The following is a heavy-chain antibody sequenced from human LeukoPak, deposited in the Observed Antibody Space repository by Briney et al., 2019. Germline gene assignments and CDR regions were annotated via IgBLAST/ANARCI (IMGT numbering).Heavy chain of an antibody. Sequence: GGSLRLSCAASGFTFSSYGMHWVRQAPGKGLEWVAFIRYDGSHKYYADSVKGRFTISRDNSKNTVYLQMNSLRAEDTAVYYCARDFYYDYVWGSLFPLDYWGQGTLVTVSS. D-gene: IGHD3-16*01. CDR2: IRYDGSHK. V-gene: IGHV3-30*02. CDR3: ARDFYYDYVWGSLFPLDY. J-gene: IGHJ4*02. CDR1: GFTFSSYG.